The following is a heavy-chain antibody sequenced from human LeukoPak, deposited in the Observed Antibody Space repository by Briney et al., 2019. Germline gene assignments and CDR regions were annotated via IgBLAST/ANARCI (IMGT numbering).Heavy chain of an antibody. V-gene: IGHV4-38-2*01. CDR1: GYSISSCYY. D-gene: IGHD1-26*01. CDR2: IYHGGST. CDR3: ARGDQYSGRVNAFDI. Sequence: SETLSLTCAVSGYSISSCYYWVWIRQPPGKGVEWICTIYHGGSTYYNPFLKSRVTLSVATSKHQFSLKLSSVTGRDRAVYYCARGDQYSGRVNAFDIWRQGTMLTLSS. J-gene: IGHJ3*02.